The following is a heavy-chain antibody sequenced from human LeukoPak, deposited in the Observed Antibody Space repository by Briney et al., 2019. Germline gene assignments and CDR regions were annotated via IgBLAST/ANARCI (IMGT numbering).Heavy chain of an antibody. J-gene: IGHJ6*02. V-gene: IGHV3-11*01. Sequence: GGSLRLSCVASGFNFSDYYMNWIRQSPGKGLEWISYMSSRSGIIYYADSVKGRFTISRDNARNSLYLQMNSLRVDDTAVYYCAGGLLEAQGWLQWLGTVYSMDVWGQGTPVTVSS. CDR1: GFNFSDYY. CDR2: MSSRSGII. CDR3: AGGLLEAQGWLQWLGTVYSMDV. D-gene: IGHD5-24*01.